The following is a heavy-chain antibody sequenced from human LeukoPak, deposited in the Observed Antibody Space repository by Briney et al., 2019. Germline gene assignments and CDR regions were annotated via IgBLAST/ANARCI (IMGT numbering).Heavy chain of an antibody. CDR2: ISSSGSTI. V-gene: IGHV3-48*03. J-gene: IGHJ6*04. CDR1: GFTFSSYE. CDR3: AELGITMIGGV. D-gene: IGHD3-10*02. Sequence: GGSPRLSCAASGFTFSSYEMNWVRQAPGKGLEWVSYISSSGSTIYYADSVKGRFTISRDNAKNTLYLQMNSLRAEDTAVYYCAELGITMIGGVWGRGTTVTISS.